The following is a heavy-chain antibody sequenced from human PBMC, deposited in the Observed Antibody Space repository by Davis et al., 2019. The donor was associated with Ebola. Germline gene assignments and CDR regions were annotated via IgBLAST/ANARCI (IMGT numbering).Heavy chain of an antibody. J-gene: IGHJ3*02. CDR1: GGTFSSYA. Sequence: SVKVSCKASGGTFSSYAISWVRQAPGQGLEWMGGIIPIFGTANYAQKFQGRVTITADESTSTAYMELSSLRSEDTAVYYCARVREYQLLYDAFDIWGQGTMVTVSS. D-gene: IGHD2-2*02. CDR3: ARVREYQLLYDAFDI. V-gene: IGHV1-69*13. CDR2: IIPIFGTA.